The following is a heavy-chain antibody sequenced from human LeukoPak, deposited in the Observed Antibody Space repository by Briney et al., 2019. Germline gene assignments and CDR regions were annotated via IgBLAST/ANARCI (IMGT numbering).Heavy chain of an antibody. J-gene: IGHJ5*02. V-gene: IGHV4-38-2*02. CDR3: ARDSSGYYYPNWFDP. D-gene: IGHD3-22*01. CDR2: IYHSGST. Sequence: SETLSLTCTVSGYSISSGYYWGWIRQPPGKGLEWIGSIYHSGSTYYNPSLKSRVTISVDTSKNQFSLKLSSVTAADTAVYYCARDSSGYYYPNWFDPWGQGTLVTVSS. CDR1: GYSISSGYY.